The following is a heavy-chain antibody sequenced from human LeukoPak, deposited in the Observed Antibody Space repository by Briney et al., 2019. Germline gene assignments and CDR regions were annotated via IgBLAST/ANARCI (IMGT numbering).Heavy chain of an antibody. Sequence: GRSLRLSCAASRFTFSSYGMHWVRQAPGKGLEWVAVISYDGSNEYYADSVKGRFTISRDNSKNTLYLQMNSLRPEDTAAYYCTKGVLGRTQSVSAGLDYWGQGTLVTVSS. D-gene: IGHD7-27*01. CDR1: RFTFSSYG. J-gene: IGHJ4*02. CDR3: TKGVLGRTQSVSAGLDY. CDR2: ISYDGSNE. V-gene: IGHV3-30*18.